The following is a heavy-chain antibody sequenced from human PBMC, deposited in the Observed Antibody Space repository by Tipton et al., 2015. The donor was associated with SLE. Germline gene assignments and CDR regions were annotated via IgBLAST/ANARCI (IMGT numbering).Heavy chain of an antibody. CDR1: GDSITNHY. V-gene: IGHV4-59*11. Sequence: TLSLTCTVSGDSITNHYWNWIRQAPGKGLEWIGYIYYKGSTDYKSSLKSRLTISIDTSKNQVSLKLTSVTAADTAVYYCARAPLFGVVTVRGPFDYWGQGTLVTVSS. CDR2: IYYKGST. D-gene: IGHD3-3*01. CDR3: ARAPLFGVVTVRGPFDY. J-gene: IGHJ4*02.